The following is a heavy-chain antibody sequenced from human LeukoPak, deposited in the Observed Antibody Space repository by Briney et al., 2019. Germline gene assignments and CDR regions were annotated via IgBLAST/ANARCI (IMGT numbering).Heavy chain of an antibody. CDR3: ASFLSPLDY. D-gene: IGHD2/OR15-2a*01. V-gene: IGHV3-7*01. J-gene: IGHJ4*02. CDR2: INQAGSDR. Sequence: GGSLRLSCAASGFTFSGHWMSWVRQAPGKGLEWVANINQAGSDRYYVDSVEGRFTISRDNAKNSLYLQMNSLRAEDTAVYYCASFLSPLDYWGQGTLVTVSS. CDR1: GFTFSGHW.